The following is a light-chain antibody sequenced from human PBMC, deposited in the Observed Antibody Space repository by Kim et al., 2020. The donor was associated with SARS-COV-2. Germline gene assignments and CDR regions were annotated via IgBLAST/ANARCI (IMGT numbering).Light chain of an antibody. J-gene: IGKJ1*01. CDR1: QDIGNE. CDR2: ASS. CDR3: LQDNNYPRT. V-gene: IGKV1-6*01. Sequence: AIQMTQSPSSLSASVGDRVTITCRASQDIGNELGWYQQKPGKAPKLLIYASSSLQSGVPLRFSGSGSGTDFTLTISSLLPEDFATYYCLQDNNYPRTFGQGTKVDIK.